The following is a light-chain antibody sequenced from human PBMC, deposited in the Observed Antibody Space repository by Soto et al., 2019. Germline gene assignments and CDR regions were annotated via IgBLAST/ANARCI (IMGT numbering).Light chain of an antibody. CDR1: HSVSSTY. CDR2: GAS. Sequence: EILLTQSPGTLSLSPGERATLSCRASHSVSSTYLAWYQQKPGQAPRLLIYGASSRATGIPDRFSGSGSGTDFTLTISRLEPEDFAVYYCHQYGSSPQTFGQGTKVDIK. J-gene: IGKJ1*01. V-gene: IGKV3-20*01. CDR3: HQYGSSPQT.